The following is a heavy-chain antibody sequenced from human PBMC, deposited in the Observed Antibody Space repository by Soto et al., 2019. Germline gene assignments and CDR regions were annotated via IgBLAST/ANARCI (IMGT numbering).Heavy chain of an antibody. V-gene: IGHV4-59*01. D-gene: IGHD3-22*01. CDR3: AIEWYYTDDSGYFEDYFDS. J-gene: IGHJ4*02. CDR1: GGSISTYY. Sequence: SETLSLTCPVSGGSISTYYWSWIRQPPGKGLQWIGHVHYSGSTNYNPSLESRVTISIDTHENRLSLRLSSVTAEDTAVYYCAIEWYYTDDSGYFEDYFDSWGQGTLVTVSS. CDR2: VHYSGST.